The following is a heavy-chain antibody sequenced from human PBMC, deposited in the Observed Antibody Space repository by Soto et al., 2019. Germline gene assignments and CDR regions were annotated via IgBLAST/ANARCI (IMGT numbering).Heavy chain of an antibody. CDR3: ARSYHYDSTGYYRTFDY. V-gene: IGHV3-30*03. CDR1: GFTFSSYG. Sequence: GGSLRLSCAASGFTFSSYGMHWVRQAPGKGLEWVAVISYDGSNKYYADSVKGRFTISRDNSKNTLYLQMSSLRAEDTAVYFCARSYHYDSTGYYRTFDYWGPGTLVTVSS. D-gene: IGHD3-22*01. J-gene: IGHJ4*02. CDR2: ISYDGSNK.